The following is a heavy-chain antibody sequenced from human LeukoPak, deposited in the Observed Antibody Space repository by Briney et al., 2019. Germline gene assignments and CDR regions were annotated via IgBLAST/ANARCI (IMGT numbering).Heavy chain of an antibody. CDR3: AREGRPLD. CDR2: INKDGSEK. CDR1: GFIFSSCW. J-gene: IGHJ4*02. V-gene: IGHV3-7*05. Sequence: GGSLRLSCVASGFIFSSCWMSWARQAPGKGLEWVANINKDGSEKYYVDPVKGRFSVSRDNAKNSLYLQMNSLRAEDTAEYYCAREGRPLDWGQGTLVTVSS.